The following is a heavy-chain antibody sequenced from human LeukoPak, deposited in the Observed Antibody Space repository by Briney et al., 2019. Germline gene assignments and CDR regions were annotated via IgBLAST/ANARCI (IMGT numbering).Heavy chain of an antibody. CDR3: ARQSLSYYYGSGSYRHYYYYYMDV. V-gene: IGHV5-51*01. CDR1: GYSFTSYW. Sequence: GESLKISCKGSGYSFTSYWIGWVRQMPGNGLEWMGIIYLGDSDTRYSPSFQGQVTIPADKSISTAYLQWSSLKASDTAMYYCARQSLSYYYGSGSYRHYYYYYMDVWGKGTTVTVSS. J-gene: IGHJ6*03. CDR2: IYLGDSDT. D-gene: IGHD3-10*01.